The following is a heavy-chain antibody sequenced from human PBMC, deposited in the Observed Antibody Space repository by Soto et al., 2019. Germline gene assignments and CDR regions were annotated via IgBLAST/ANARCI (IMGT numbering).Heavy chain of an antibody. D-gene: IGHD5-12*01. CDR1: GFTFNNAW. CDR3: TRSGYDYKVGYFDS. Sequence: GGSLRLSCAASGFTFNNAWMNWVRQGPGKGLEWVARIKSKTDGGTINYAAPVTGRFTISRDDPKSTLYLQMDSLKTEDTAVYYCTRSGYDYKVGYFDSWGQGVLVTVSS. V-gene: IGHV3-15*07. CDR2: IKSKTDGGTI. J-gene: IGHJ4*02.